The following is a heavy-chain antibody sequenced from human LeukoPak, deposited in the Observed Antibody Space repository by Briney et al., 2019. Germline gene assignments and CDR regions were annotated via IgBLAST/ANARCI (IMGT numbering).Heavy chain of an antibody. Sequence: GGSLRLSCSVSGLTVRDNFFDWLRQPPGKGLEWVSIVYNSGKTFYGDSVKGRFTISRDRSKNTLYLQMNRLRVEDTAVYYCVGRDFDYWGQGALVTVSS. V-gene: IGHV3-66*01. CDR3: VGRDFDY. CDR2: VYNSGKT. CDR1: GLTVRDNF. J-gene: IGHJ4*02.